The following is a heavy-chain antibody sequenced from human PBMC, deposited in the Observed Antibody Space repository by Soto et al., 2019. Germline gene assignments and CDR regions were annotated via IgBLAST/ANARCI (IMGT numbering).Heavy chain of an antibody. CDR1: SDSISSSNW. CDR2: IYHSGIT. CDR3: ASLRGRDYYYYYMDV. J-gene: IGHJ6*03. Sequence: QVQLQESGPGLVKPSGTLSLTCAVSSDSISSSNWWSWVRQPPGKGLVWIGEIYHSGITNYNPSLKSRVTISVDKSKNQFSLKLSSVTAADTAVYYCASLRGRDYYYYYMDVWGKGTTVTVSS. V-gene: IGHV4-4*02.